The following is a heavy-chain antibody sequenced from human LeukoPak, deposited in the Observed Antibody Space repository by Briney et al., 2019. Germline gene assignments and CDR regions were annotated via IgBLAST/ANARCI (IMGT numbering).Heavy chain of an antibody. CDR2: INHSGST. CDR3: ARGRSSGYFDY. D-gene: IGHD6-19*01. CDR1: GGSFSGYY. Sequence: SETLSLTCAVYGGSFSGYYWSWIRQPPGKGLEWIGEINHSGSTNYNPSLKSRVTISVDTSKNQFSLKLSSVTAADTAVYYCARGRSSGYFDYWGQGTLVTVSS. V-gene: IGHV4-34*01. J-gene: IGHJ4*02.